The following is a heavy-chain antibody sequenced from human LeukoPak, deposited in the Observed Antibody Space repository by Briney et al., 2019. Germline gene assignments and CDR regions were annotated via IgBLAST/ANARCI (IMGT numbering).Heavy chain of an antibody. D-gene: IGHD5-24*01. Sequence: SETLSLTCTVSGGSIRSSSYYWGWIRQPPGKGLEWIGSIYYSGSTYYNPSLKSRVTISVDTSKNQFSLKLSSVTAADTAVYYCARGWRGRWLQLMGIVGYFDYWGQGTLVTVSS. CDR3: ARGWRGRWLQLMGIVGYFDY. CDR2: IYYSGST. J-gene: IGHJ4*02. CDR1: GGSIRSSSYY. V-gene: IGHV4-39*07.